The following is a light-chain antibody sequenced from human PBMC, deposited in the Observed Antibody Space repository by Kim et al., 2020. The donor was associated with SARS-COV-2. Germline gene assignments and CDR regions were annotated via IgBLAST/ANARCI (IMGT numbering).Light chain of an antibody. CDR1: SSDVGGYNY. CDR2: DVS. J-gene: IGLJ2*01. V-gene: IGLV2-11*01. Sequence: QSALTQPRSVSGSPGQSVTISCTGTSSDVGGYNYVSWYQQHPGKAPKLIIYDVSKRPSGVPDRFSGSKSGNTASLTISVLQAEDEADYYCCSYAGSYTVFGGGTQLTV. CDR3: CSYAGSYTV.